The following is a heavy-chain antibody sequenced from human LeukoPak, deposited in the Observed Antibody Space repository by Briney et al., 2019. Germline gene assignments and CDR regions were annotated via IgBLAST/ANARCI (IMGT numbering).Heavy chain of an antibody. Sequence: SETLSLTCAVYGGSFSGYYWSWIRQPPGKGLEWIGEINHSGSTNYNPSLTSRVHISVDTSKNQFSLKLSSVTAADTAGYYCARGYHPGFDYLGQGTLVTVSS. J-gene: IGHJ4*02. CDR2: INHSGST. V-gene: IGHV4-34*01. CDR3: ARGYHPGFDY. D-gene: IGHD3-10*01. CDR1: GGSFSGYY.